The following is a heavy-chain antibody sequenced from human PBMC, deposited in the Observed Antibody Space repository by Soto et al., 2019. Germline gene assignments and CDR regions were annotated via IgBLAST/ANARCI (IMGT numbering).Heavy chain of an antibody. J-gene: IGHJ4*02. V-gene: IGHV1-3*01. Sequence: ASVKVSCKASGYTFTGYAMHWVRQAPGQRLEWMGWINAGNGNTKYSQKFQGRVTITRDTSASTAYMELSSLRSEDTAVYYCARDAPVYDFWSGYFEPSYYFDYWGQGTLVTVSS. CDR1: GYTFTGYA. CDR2: INAGNGNT. CDR3: ARDAPVYDFWSGYFEPSYYFDY. D-gene: IGHD3-3*01.